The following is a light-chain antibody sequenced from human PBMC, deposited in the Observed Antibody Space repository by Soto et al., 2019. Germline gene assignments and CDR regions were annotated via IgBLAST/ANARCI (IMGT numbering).Light chain of an antibody. J-gene: IGKJ2*01. CDR3: QQGHNWPLT. CDR1: QSISSE. V-gene: IGKV3-15*01. CDR2: GAS. Sequence: EIVMTQSPATLSVSPGERATLSCRASQSISSELAWYQQKPGQPPRLLIYGASTRATGVPARFTGSGSGSDFTLTISGLQSEDFAVYYCQQGHNWPLTFGQVTTLEI.